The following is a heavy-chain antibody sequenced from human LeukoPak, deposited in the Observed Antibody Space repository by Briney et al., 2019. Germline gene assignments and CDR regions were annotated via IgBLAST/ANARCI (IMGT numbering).Heavy chain of an antibody. Sequence: GGSLRLSCAASGFAFSSFAMHWVRQAPGKGLEWVAFMSYDGSNKYYADSVEGRFTISRDNSKNTLYLQMNSLRAEDTAVYYCANGPRGYYYDSSGYPYWGQGTLVTVSS. CDR2: MSYDGSNK. D-gene: IGHD3-22*01. CDR1: GFAFSSFA. CDR3: ANGPRGYYYDSSGYPY. V-gene: IGHV3-30-3*01. J-gene: IGHJ4*02.